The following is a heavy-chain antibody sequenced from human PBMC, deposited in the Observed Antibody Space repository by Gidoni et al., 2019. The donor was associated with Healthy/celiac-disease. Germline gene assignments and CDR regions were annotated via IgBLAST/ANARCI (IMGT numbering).Heavy chain of an antibody. D-gene: IGHD3-10*01. J-gene: IGHJ5*02. V-gene: IGHV4-30-2*01. CDR3: ARGCYYGSGSRGWFDP. Sequence: QLQLQESGSGLVKPSQTLSLTCAVSGGSISSGGYSWSWIRQPPGKGLEWIGYIYHRGSTYYNPSLKSRVTISVDRSKNQFSLKLSSVTAADTAVYYCARGCYYGSGSRGWFDPWGQGTLVTVSS. CDR2: IYHRGST. CDR1: GGSISSGGYS.